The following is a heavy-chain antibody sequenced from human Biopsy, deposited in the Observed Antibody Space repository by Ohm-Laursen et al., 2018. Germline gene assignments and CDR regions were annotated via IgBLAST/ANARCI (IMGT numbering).Heavy chain of an antibody. CDR3: GRGQTVAPGYYGMDV. V-gene: IGHV3-23*01. J-gene: IGHJ6*02. CDR2: IRDSGDSA. D-gene: IGHD4-17*01. Sequence: LSLTCAASGFTFSSHAMAWVRQAPGKGLEWVSGIRDSGDSAYYADSVKGRFTISRDNAKNSLFLHMNSLRAEDTAVYYCGRGQTVAPGYYGMDVWGQGTTVTVSS. CDR1: GFTFSSHA.